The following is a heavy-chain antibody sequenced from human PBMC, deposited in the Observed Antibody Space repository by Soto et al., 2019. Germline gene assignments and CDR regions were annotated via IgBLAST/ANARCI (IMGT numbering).Heavy chain of an antibody. D-gene: IGHD5-18*01. CDR3: ARDLGTAMVTFDY. CDR2: IIPILGIA. J-gene: IGHJ4*02. V-gene: IGHV1-69*08. CDR1: GGTFSSYT. Sequence: QVQLVQSGAEVKKPGSSVKVSCKASGGTFSSYTISWVRQAPGQGLEWMGRIIPILGIANYAQKFQGRVTITADKSTSTAYMELSSLRSEDTAVYYCARDLGTAMVTFDYWGQGTLVTVSS.